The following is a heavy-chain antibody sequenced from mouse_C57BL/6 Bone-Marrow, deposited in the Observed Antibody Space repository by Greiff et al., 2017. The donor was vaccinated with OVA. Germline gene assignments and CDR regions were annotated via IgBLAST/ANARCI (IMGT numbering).Heavy chain of an antibody. V-gene: IGHV5-12*01. D-gene: IGHD2-4*01. Sequence: EVKLVESGGGLVQPGGSLKLSCAASGFTFSDYYMYWVRQTPEKRLEWVAYISNGGGSTYYPDTVKGRFTISRDNAKNTLYLQMSRLKSEDTAMYYCARVYYEYFNWYFDVWGTGTTVTVSS. CDR2: ISNGGGST. J-gene: IGHJ1*03. CDR3: ARVYYEYFNWYFDV. CDR1: GFTFSDYY.